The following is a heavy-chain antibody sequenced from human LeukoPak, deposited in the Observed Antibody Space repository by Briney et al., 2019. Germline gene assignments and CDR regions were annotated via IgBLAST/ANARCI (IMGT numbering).Heavy chain of an antibody. J-gene: IGHJ4*02. CDR2: MKEDGSEI. CDR3: ARGACSGASCLDY. V-gene: IGHV3-7*02. D-gene: IGHD2-15*01. CDR1: GFAFSSYT. Sequence: PGGSLRLSCAASGFAFSSYTMSWVRQAPGKGLEWVAKMKEDGSEIQYVDSVKGRFTISRDSSKNTLYLQMNGLRADDTAVYYCARGACSGASCLDYWGRGTLVTASS.